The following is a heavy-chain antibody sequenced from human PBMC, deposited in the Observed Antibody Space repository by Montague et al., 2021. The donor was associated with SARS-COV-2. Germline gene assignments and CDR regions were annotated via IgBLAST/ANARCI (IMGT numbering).Heavy chain of an antibody. J-gene: IGHJ3*02. D-gene: IGHD3-22*01. V-gene: IGHV4-39*01. CDR3: ARLPYFYDSTHDFDI. CDR2: IFYSGST. CDR1: GGSISSSSYY. Sequence: SETLSLTCTVSGGSISSSSYYWGWIRQPPGKGLEWIGNIFYSGSTYYNTSLKIRVTISVDTSKNQFSLRLSSVTAAATSVYYCARLPYFYDSTHDFDIWGQGTMVTVSS.